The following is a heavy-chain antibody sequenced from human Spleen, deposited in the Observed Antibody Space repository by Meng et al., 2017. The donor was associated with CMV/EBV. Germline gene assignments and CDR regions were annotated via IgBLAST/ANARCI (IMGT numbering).Heavy chain of an antibody. CDR1: GFTFSDYY. D-gene: IGHD3-22*01. CDR3: AKLSAQSTVVATQGYFDY. CDR2: ISSSGSTI. V-gene: IGHV3-11*01. Sequence: GESLKISCAASGFTFSDYYMGWIRQAPGKGLEWVSYISSSGSTIYYADSVKGRFTISRDNAKNSLYLQMNSLRAEDTALYYCAKLSAQSTVVATQGYFDYWGQGTLVTVSS. J-gene: IGHJ4*02.